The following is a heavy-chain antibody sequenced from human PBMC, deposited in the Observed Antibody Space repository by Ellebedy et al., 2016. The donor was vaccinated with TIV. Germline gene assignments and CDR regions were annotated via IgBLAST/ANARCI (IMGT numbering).Heavy chain of an antibody. V-gene: IGHV3-30*02. CDR3: AKDRSSGTYRNWFNP. J-gene: IGHJ5*02. CDR1: GFTFSDYG. D-gene: IGHD1-26*01. Sequence: GESLKISXVASGFTFSDYGMHWVRQAPGKGPEWVGTIIYNGDKTYYASSVGGRFTISRDNSRNTVYLQMNSLRVDDTARYSCAKDRSSGTYRNWFNPWGQGTLVTVSP. CDR2: IIYNGDKT.